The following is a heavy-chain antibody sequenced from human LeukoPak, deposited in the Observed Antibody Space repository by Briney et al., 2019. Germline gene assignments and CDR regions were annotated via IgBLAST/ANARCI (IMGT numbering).Heavy chain of an antibody. D-gene: IGHD2-2*01. CDR1: GFTFSDYY. V-gene: IGHV3-11*01. Sequence: GGSLRLSCEASGFTFSDYYMSWIGQAPGKGRGGVSYISSSGSTIYYADSVKGRFTISRDNAKNSLYLQMNSLRAEDTAVYYCARDLVVRHYGMDVWGQGTTVTVSS. CDR3: ARDLVVRHYGMDV. J-gene: IGHJ6*02. CDR2: ISSSGSTI.